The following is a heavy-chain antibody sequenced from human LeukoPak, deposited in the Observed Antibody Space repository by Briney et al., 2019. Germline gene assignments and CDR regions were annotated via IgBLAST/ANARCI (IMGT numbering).Heavy chain of an antibody. CDR2: INWNGGST. Sequence: PGGSLRLSCAASGFTFSDFAMSWVRQAPGKGLEWVSGINWNGGSTGYADSVKGRFTISRDNAKNSLYLQMNSLRAEDTALYYCARLPYGDYVRGAFDIWGQGTMVTVSS. CDR1: GFTFSDFA. CDR3: ARLPYGDYVRGAFDI. V-gene: IGHV3-20*04. J-gene: IGHJ3*02. D-gene: IGHD4-17*01.